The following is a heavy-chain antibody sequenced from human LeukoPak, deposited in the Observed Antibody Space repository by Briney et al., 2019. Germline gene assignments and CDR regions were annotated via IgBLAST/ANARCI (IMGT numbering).Heavy chain of an antibody. Sequence: ASVKVSCKASGYTFTGYAMHWVRQAPGQRLEWMGWISAGNGNTKYSQKFQGRVTITRDTSASTAYMELSSLRSEDTAVYYCARDHHIVATIHHWFDPWGQGTLVTVSS. CDR1: GYTFTGYA. CDR2: ISAGNGNT. V-gene: IGHV1-3*01. D-gene: IGHD5-12*01. J-gene: IGHJ5*02. CDR3: ARDHHIVATIHHWFDP.